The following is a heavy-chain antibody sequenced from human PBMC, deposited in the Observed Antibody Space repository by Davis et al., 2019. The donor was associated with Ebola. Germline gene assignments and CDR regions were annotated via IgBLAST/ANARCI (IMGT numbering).Heavy chain of an antibody. V-gene: IGHV3-73*01. Sequence: GESLKISCAASGFTFSGSAMHWVRQASGKGLEWVGRIRSKANSYATAYAASVKGRFTISRDDSKNTAYLQMNSLKTEDTAVYYCTSNGRTYSSGWYVDYWGQGTLVTVSS. CDR2: IRSKANSYAT. CDR3: TSNGRTYSSGWYVDY. J-gene: IGHJ4*02. D-gene: IGHD6-19*01. CDR1: GFTFSGSA.